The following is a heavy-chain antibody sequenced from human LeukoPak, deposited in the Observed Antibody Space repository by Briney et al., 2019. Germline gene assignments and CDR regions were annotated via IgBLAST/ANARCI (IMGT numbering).Heavy chain of an antibody. V-gene: IGHV3-48*03. J-gene: IGHJ5*02. CDR1: GFIFSSYE. Sequence: GGSLRLSCAASGFIFSSYEVNWVRQAPGKGLEWVSYISTSGSTIYYADSVKGRFTISRDNAKNSLYLQMNSLRAEDTAVYYCAREASGTGFDPWGQGTLVTFSS. CDR3: AREASGTGFDP. D-gene: IGHD6-19*01. CDR2: ISTSGSTI.